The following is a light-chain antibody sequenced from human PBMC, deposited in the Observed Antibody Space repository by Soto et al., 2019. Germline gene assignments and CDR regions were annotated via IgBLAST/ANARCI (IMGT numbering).Light chain of an antibody. Sequence: DLQMTQSPSTLSAFLGDSVTITCRASQSIGRWLAWYQQKPGKAPKLLIYDASSLESGVPSRFSGSGSGTEFTLNISSLQPDDFATYYCQQYNTYSPERTFGQGTKVDIK. J-gene: IGKJ1*01. V-gene: IGKV1-5*01. CDR1: QSIGRW. CDR2: DAS. CDR3: QQYNTYSPERT.